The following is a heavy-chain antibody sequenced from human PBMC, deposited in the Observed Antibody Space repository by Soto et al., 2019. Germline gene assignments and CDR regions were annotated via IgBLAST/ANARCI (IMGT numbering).Heavy chain of an antibody. V-gene: IGHV1-18*01. Sequence: QVQLVQSGPEVKKPGASVKVSCKTSGYTFTSYGITWVRQAPGQGLEWMGWITTDKGKTTYAQKFQGRVTMTTDTSTSTAYMELRSLRSDDTAVYYCATLSPAFDYWGQGTLVTVSS. CDR3: ATLSPAFDY. J-gene: IGHJ4*02. CDR2: ITTDKGKT. CDR1: GYTFTSYG.